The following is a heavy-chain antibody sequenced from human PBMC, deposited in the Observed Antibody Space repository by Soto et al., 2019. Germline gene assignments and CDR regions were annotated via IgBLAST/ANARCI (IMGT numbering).Heavy chain of an antibody. CDR1: GFTLSNYV. J-gene: IGHJ4*02. D-gene: IGHD1-26*01. CDR3: ARMERADS. Sequence: EVHLLESGGGLVQPGGSLRLSCAASGFTLSNYVMNWVRQGPGKRLEWVSTVSVDGSSTNYADSVRGRFTISRDNSKNTVYLQMNSLRGEDTAIYYCARMERADSWGQGTLVTVSS. V-gene: IGHV3-23*01. CDR2: VSVDGSST.